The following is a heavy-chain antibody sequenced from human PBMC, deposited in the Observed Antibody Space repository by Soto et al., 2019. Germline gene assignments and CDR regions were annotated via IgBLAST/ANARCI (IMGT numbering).Heavy chain of an antibody. Sequence: QLQLQESCPGLVKPSETLSLTCTVSGGSISSSSYYWGWIRQPPGKGLEWIGSIYYSGNTYYTPSLKSRVTISVDTSKNQFSLKLSSVTAADTAVYYCAREGGRYCTGGSCQVDYWGQGTLVTVSS. J-gene: IGHJ4*02. V-gene: IGHV4-39*02. D-gene: IGHD2-15*01. CDR2: IYYSGNT. CDR3: AREGGRYCTGGSCQVDY. CDR1: GGSISSSSYY.